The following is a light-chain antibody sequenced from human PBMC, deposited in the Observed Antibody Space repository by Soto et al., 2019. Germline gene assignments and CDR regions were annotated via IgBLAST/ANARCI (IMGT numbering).Light chain of an antibody. CDR2: LGS. V-gene: IGKV2-28*01. Sequence: DIVMTQSPLSLPVTPGEPASISCRSSQSLLHSNGYNCLDWYLQKPGQSPQLLIYLGSNRASGVPDRFSGSGSGTDFSLKISRVEAEDVGVYYCMQALQTPWTFGQGTKVDSK. CDR1: QSLLHSNGYNC. J-gene: IGKJ1*01. CDR3: MQALQTPWT.